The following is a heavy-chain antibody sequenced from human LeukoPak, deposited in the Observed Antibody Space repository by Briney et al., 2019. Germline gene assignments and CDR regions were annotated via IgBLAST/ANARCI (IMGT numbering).Heavy chain of an antibody. Sequence: SETLSLTCTVSGGSISSSSSYWGWIRQPPGKGLEWIGSIYYSGSTYYNPSLKSRVTISVDTSKNQFSLKLSSVTAADTAVYYCARRAFYYYYYMDVWGKGTTVTISS. CDR1: GGSISSSSSY. V-gene: IGHV4-39*01. J-gene: IGHJ6*03. CDR3: ARRAFYYYYYMDV. D-gene: IGHD3-16*01. CDR2: IYYSGST.